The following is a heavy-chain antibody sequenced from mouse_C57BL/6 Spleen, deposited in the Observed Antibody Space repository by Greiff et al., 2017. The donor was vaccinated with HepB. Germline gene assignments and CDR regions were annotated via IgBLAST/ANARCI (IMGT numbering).Heavy chain of an antibody. CDR3: ARDWDGAYAMDY. D-gene: IGHD4-1*01. Sequence: QVQLQQPGAELVRPGSSVKLSCKASGYTFTSYWMHWVKQRPIQGLEWIGNIDPSDSETHYNQKFKDKATLTVDKSSSTAYMQLSSLTSEDSAVYYCARDWDGAYAMDYWGQGTSVTVSS. J-gene: IGHJ4*01. CDR2: IDPSDSET. V-gene: IGHV1-52*01. CDR1: GYTFTSYW.